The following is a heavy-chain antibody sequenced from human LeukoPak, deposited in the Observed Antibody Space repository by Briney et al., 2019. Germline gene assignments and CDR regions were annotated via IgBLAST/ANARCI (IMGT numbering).Heavy chain of an antibody. CDR2: IKQDGSEK. Sequence: GGSLRLSCAASGFTFSSYWMSWVRQAPGKGLEWVANIKQDGSEKYYVDSVKGRFTISRDNAKNSLYLQMNSLRAEDTAVYYCARWASGYSYGSDYWGQGTLVTVSS. CDR1: GFTFSSYW. V-gene: IGHV3-7*01. CDR3: ARWASGYSYGSDY. D-gene: IGHD5-18*01. J-gene: IGHJ4*02.